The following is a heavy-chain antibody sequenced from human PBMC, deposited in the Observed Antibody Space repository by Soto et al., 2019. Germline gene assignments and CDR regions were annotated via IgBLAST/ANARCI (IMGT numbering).Heavy chain of an antibody. CDR1: GFTFSDYS. CDR2: ITSSSTTI. V-gene: IGHV3-48*02. CDR3: ARDRRDITAEVFDS. J-gene: IGHJ4*02. Sequence: PGGSLRLSCDVSGFTFSDYSMNWVRQAPGKGLEWISFITSSSTTIYYADSVKGRFTISRDNAKNSLHLQMNSLRDEDTAVYFCARDRRDITAEVFDSWGQGTLVTVAS. D-gene: IGHD1-20*01.